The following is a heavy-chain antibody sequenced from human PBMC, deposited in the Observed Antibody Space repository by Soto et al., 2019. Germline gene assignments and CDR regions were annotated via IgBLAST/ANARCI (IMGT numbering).Heavy chain of an antibody. CDR2: IYWDDDK. CDR1: GFSLSTSGVG. V-gene: IGHV2-5*02. CDR3: AHSVYYDFWSGYPNWFDP. Sequence: SGPTLVNPTQTLTLTCTFSGFSLSTSGVGVGWIRQPPGKALEWLALIYWDDDKRYSPSLKSRLTITKDTSKNQVVLTMTNMDPVDTATYYCAHSVYYDFWSGYPNWFDPWGQGTLVTVSS. D-gene: IGHD3-3*01. J-gene: IGHJ5*02.